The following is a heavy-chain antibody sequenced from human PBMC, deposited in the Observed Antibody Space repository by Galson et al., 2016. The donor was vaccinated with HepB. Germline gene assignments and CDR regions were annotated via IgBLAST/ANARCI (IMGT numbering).Heavy chain of an antibody. J-gene: IGHJ4*02. D-gene: IGHD1-1*01. CDR3: ARDTWKIDY. V-gene: IGHV6-1*01. CDR2: TLYRSKRSY. Sequence: CAISGDSVSSTYAAWNWIRQSPSRGLEWLGRTLYRSKRSYDYATSVKGRITINPDTSKNQFSLQLDSVTPEDTAVYFCARDTWKIDYWGQGILVTVSS. CDR1: GDSVSSTYAA.